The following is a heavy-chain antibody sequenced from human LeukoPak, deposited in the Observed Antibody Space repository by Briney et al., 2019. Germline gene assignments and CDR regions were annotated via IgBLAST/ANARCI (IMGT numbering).Heavy chain of an antibody. Sequence: PGGSLRLSCAPSGFTFSSYGMHWVRQAPGKGLEWVAVISYDGSDKYYADSVKGRFTISRDNSKNTLYLQMNSLRTEDTAVYYCAREISRFGIWGQGTLVTVSS. CDR2: ISYDGSDK. CDR1: GFTFSSYG. V-gene: IGHV3-30*03. CDR3: AREISRFGI. J-gene: IGHJ4*02. D-gene: IGHD3-16*01.